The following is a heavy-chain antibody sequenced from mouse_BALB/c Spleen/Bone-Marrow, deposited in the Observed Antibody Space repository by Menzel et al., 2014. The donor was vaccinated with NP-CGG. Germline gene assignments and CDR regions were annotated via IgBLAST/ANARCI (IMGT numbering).Heavy chain of an antibody. CDR2: ISYDGSN. CDR1: GYSITSGYY. CDR3: ARGGYDGRGFAY. V-gene: IGHV3-6*02. Sequence: VQLQQSGPGLVKPSQSLSLTCSVTGYSITSGYYWNWIRQFPGNKLEWMGYISYDGSNNYNPSLKNRISITRDTSKNQFFLKLNSVTTEDPATYYCARGGYDGRGFAYWGQGTLVTVSA. J-gene: IGHJ3*01. D-gene: IGHD2-14*01.